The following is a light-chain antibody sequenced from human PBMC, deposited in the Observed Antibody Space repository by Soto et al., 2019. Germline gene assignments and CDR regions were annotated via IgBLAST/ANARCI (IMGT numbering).Light chain of an antibody. CDR1: QSVSSY. J-gene: IGKJ4*01. Sequence: ESEVTQFRATLTSSPGAKATLYCSASQSVSSYLAWYQQKPGQAPRLLIYDASNRATGIPARFSGSGSGTDVTLTISSLEPEDFAVYYCQQSSNWQGAKFGGGTKVDIK. CDR2: DAS. CDR3: QQSSNWQGAK. V-gene: IGKV3-11*01.